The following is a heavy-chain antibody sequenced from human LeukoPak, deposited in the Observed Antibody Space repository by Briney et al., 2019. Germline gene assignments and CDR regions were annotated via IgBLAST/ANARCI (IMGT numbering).Heavy chain of an antibody. Sequence: TGGSLRLSCAASGFTSSSCAMSWVRQAPGKGLEWVSGISDGGGTTNYADAVKGRFTISRDKSKNTLFQQMNSLRAEDTAVYYCAESYGDYLGYFDSWGQGTLVTVSS. J-gene: IGHJ4*02. CDR1: GFTSSSCA. CDR2: ISDGGGTT. D-gene: IGHD4-17*01. CDR3: AESYGDYLGYFDS. V-gene: IGHV3-23*01.